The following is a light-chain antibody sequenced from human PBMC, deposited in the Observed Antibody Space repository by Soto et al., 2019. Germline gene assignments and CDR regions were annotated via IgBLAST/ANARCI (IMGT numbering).Light chain of an antibody. J-gene: IGLJ1*01. CDR3: CSYAGSYTFV. CDR1: ASDVGGYSY. CDR2: DVS. V-gene: IGLV2-11*01. Sequence: ALTQPRSVSGSPGQSVTISCTGTASDVGGYSYVSWYQQHPGKVPKLIIYDVSKWPSGVPDRFSGSKSGNTASLTISGLQAEDEGDYYCCSYAGSYTFVFGTGTKVTVL.